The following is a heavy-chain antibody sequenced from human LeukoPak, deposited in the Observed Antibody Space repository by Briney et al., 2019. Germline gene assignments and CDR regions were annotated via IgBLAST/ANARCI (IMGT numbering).Heavy chain of an antibody. Sequence: SQTLSLTCAISGDSVSSNSAAWSWIRQSPSRGLEWLGRTYYRSKWYNDYAVSVKSRISINPDTSKNQFSLQLNSVTPGDTAVYYCARRLTQYDCFDPWGQGILVTVSS. CDR3: ARRLTQYDCFDP. J-gene: IGHJ5*02. CDR2: TYYRSKWYN. D-gene: IGHD2-2*01. V-gene: IGHV6-1*01. CDR1: GDSVSSNSAA.